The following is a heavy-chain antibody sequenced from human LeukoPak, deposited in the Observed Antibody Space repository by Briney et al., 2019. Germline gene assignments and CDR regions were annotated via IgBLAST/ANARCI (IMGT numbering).Heavy chain of an antibody. CDR2: VSYSGST. D-gene: IGHD1-26*01. CDR3: ARDGGGGAAGY. V-gene: IGHV4-59*01. CDR1: GGSISSYY. Sequence: PSETLSLTCTVSGGSISSYYWSWIRQPPGKGLEWIGYVSYSGSTIYTPSLKSRVTISVDTSKNQFSLNLTSVTAADTAVYYCARDGGGGAAGYWGQGTLVTVSS. J-gene: IGHJ4*02.